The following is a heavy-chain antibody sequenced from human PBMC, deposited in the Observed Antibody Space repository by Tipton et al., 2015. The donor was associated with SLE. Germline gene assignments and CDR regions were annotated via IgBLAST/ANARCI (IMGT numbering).Heavy chain of an antibody. V-gene: IGHV1-8*01. Sequence: QVQLVQSGPEVKKPGASVKVSCRASGYTFISYDINWVRQTPGQGLEWMGWMNPDTDQTGYAQKFQGRVTMTRDTSTSTAYMELSSLTSDDTAIYYCARGDPYYGFDYWGHGALVTVSS. CDR2: MNPDTDQT. CDR1: GYTFISYD. D-gene: IGHD3-22*01. CDR3: ARGDPYYGFDY. J-gene: IGHJ4*01.